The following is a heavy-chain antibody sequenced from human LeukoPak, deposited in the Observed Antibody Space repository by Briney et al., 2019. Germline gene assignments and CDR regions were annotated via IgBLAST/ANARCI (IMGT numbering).Heavy chain of an antibody. D-gene: IGHD3/OR15-3a*01. Sequence: ASVKVSCKASGGPFSSYAISWVRQAPGQGLEWMGGIIPIFGTANYAQKFQGRVTISADESTSTAYMELSSLRSEDTAVYYCARALGGFWTPADVWGKGTTVTVSS. J-gene: IGHJ6*04. V-gene: IGHV1-69*13. CDR2: IIPIFGTA. CDR1: GGPFSSYA. CDR3: ARALGGFWTPADV.